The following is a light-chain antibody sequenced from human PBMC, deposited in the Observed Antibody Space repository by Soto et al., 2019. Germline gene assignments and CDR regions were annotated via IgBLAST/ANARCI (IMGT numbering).Light chain of an antibody. CDR1: NSDVGGYDR. CDR2: EVY. J-gene: IGLJ2*01. Sequence: QSALTQPASVSGSPGQSITISCTGTNSDVGGYDRVSWYQHHPGKAPKLLIFEVYNRPSGISDRFSGSKSGDTASLTISGLQAEDEADYYCQSYDTSLSGVIFGAGTKLTVL. V-gene: IGLV2-14*01. CDR3: QSYDTSLSGVI.